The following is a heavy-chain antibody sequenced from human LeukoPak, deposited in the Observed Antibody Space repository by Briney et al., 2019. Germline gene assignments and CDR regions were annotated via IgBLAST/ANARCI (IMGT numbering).Heavy chain of an antibody. D-gene: IGHD6-19*01. CDR1: GFTFSSYG. CDR3: AKDGDVEQWLVRAFDY. Sequence: GGSLRLSCAASGFTFSSYGMHWVRQAPGKELAWVAFIRYDGSNKYYADSVKGRFTISRENSKNTLYLQMNSLRPEDTAVYYCAKDGDVEQWLVRAFDYWGQGTLVTVSS. CDR2: IRYDGSNK. J-gene: IGHJ4*02. V-gene: IGHV3-30*02.